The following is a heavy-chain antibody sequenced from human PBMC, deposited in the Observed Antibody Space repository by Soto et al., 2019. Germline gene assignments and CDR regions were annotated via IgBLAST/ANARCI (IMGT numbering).Heavy chain of an antibody. J-gene: IGHJ6*04. CDR1: GASVSSKSAA. CDR2: TYYRSKWYN. Sequence: SQTLSLTCAISGASVSSKSAAWNWIRQSPSRGLEWLGRTYYRSKWYNDYAVSVKSRITINLDTSKNQFSLHLNSVTPEDTAVYYCGTFLSTTSPDVWGEGTTVTVSS. V-gene: IGHV6-1*01. CDR3: GTFLSTTSPDV. D-gene: IGHD2-2*01.